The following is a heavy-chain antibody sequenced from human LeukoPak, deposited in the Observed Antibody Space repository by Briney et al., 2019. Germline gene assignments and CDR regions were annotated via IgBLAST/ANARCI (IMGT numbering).Heavy chain of an antibody. J-gene: IGHJ4*02. D-gene: IGHD6-13*01. V-gene: IGHV4-61*01. CDR1: GGSVSSDSSY. CDR2: IGYSGST. Sequence: SETLSLTCTVSGGSVSSDSSYWSWIRQPPGKGLEWLGYIGYSGSTDYNPSLKSRVSISFGTSKNQVSLKLTSVTAADTAVYYCARGYRNNWRFDSWGQGTLVTVSS. CDR3: ARGYRNNWRFDS.